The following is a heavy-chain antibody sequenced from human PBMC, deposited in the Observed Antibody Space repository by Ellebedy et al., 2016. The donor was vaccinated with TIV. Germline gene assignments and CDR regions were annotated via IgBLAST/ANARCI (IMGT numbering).Heavy chain of an antibody. V-gene: IGHV1-18*01. Sequence: ASVKVSXXASGYTFTSYGISWVRQAPGQGLEWMGWISAYNGNTNYAQKLQGRVTMTTDTSTSTAYMELRSLRSDDTAVYYCARDNGYSYGPTSPPFDYWGQGTLVTVSS. J-gene: IGHJ4*02. D-gene: IGHD5-18*01. CDR2: ISAYNGNT. CDR3: ARDNGYSYGPTSPPFDY. CDR1: GYTFTSYG.